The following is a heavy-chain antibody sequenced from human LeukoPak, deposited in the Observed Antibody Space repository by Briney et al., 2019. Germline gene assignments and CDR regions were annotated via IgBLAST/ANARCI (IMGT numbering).Heavy chain of an antibody. Sequence: ASVKVSCKASGYTFTGYYMHWVRQAPGQGPEWMGRINPNSGGTNYAQKFQGRVTMTRDTSISTAYMELSRLTSDDTAVYYCARALFGVLPGVMDVWGQGTTATVSS. J-gene: IGHJ6*02. CDR3: ARALFGVLPGVMDV. D-gene: IGHD3-3*01. CDR1: GYTFTGYY. V-gene: IGHV1-2*06. CDR2: INPNSGGT.